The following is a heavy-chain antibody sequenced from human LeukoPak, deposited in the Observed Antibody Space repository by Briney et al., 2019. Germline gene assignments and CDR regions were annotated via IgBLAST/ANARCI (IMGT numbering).Heavy chain of an antibody. D-gene: IGHD4-17*01. CDR3: ARDLFLGGDYGDYNFYYGLDV. Sequence: PSETLSLTCTVSGGSISSYYWSWIRQPPGKGLEWIGYMYNSGITNYNPSLRSRVTISVDTSKNQFSLRLRSVTAADTAVYYCARDLFLGGDYGDYNFYYGLDVWGQGTTVTVSS. CDR2: MYNSGIT. J-gene: IGHJ6*02. V-gene: IGHV4-4*08. CDR1: GGSISSYY.